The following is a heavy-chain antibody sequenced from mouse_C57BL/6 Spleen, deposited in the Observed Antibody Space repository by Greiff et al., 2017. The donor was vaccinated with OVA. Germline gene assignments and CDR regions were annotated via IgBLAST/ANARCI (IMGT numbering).Heavy chain of an antibody. CDR1: GYAFSSSW. D-gene: IGHD3-3*01. Sequence: QVQLQQSGPELVKPGASVKISCKVSGYAFSSSWMNWVKQRPGKGLEWIGRIYPGDGDTNYNGKFKGKATLTADKSSSTAYMQLSSLTSEDSAVYFCARGGRDYAMDYWGQGTSVTVSS. CDR3: ARGGRDYAMDY. CDR2: IYPGDGDT. V-gene: IGHV1-82*01. J-gene: IGHJ4*01.